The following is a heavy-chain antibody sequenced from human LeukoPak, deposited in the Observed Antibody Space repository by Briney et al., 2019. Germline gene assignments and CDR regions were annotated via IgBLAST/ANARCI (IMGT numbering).Heavy chain of an antibody. J-gene: IGHJ4*02. Sequence: GGTLRLSCAASGFIFDNFGMSWVRQAPGKGLEWVSALSATGGSAYYAASAQGRFTTSRDNSKNILYLEMNSLRVDDTAVYYCAKDTAPLGATKEFDHWGQGTLVTVSS. V-gene: IGHV3-23*01. CDR3: AKDTAPLGATKEFDH. CDR1: GFIFDNFG. D-gene: IGHD1-26*01. CDR2: LSATGGSA.